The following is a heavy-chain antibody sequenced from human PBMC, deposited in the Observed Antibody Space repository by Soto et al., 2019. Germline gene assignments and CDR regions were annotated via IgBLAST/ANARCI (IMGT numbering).Heavy chain of an antibody. V-gene: IGHV4-61*03. Sequence: QVQLQESGPGLVKPSETLSLTCTVSGGSVSSGSHYWSWIPQPPGKGLEWIAYSSYSGSPDYNPSLNSLVSISIDMSTNHMSLKVRPVTAADTAVYYCARDQSDSLNSFDAFDIWGQGTMVTVSS. CDR2: SSYSGSP. CDR3: ARDQSDSLNSFDAFDI. J-gene: IGHJ3*02. CDR1: GGSVSSGSHY. D-gene: IGHD5-18*01.